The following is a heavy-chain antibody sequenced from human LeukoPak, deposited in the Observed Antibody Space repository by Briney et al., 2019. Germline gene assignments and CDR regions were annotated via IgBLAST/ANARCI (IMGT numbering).Heavy chain of an antibody. V-gene: IGHV3-23*01. CDR3: AKGTAAAGTHWFDP. J-gene: IGHJ5*02. Sequence: GSRELSGAAAGFTFSSYAMRWGRPAPGKGVEGGSAISGSGGSTYDAGSVKGRFTISRDNSKNTLYLQMNSLRAEDTAVYYCAKGTAAAGTHWFDPWGQGTLVTVSS. CDR2: ISGSGGST. D-gene: IGHD6-13*01. CDR1: GFTFSSYA.